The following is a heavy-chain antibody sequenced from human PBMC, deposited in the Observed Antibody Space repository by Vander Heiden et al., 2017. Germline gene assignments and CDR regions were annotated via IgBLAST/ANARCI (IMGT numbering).Heavy chain of an antibody. Sequence: VHLVASGGGGVQPGRYLRPSYAASGFRFSRCGLHWVRQAPGKGLEWVAVISSDGRETHYADAVKVRFTISRENVKNTLYLEMNSLRVEDTAVYYCAKDYYPHMTFIVGGTNSLDDWGQGTLLTVSS. CDR3: AKDYYPHMTFIVGGTNSLDD. CDR2: ISSDGRET. D-gene: IGHD3-22*01. CDR1: GFRFSRCG. J-gene: IGHJ4*02. V-gene: IGHV3-30*18.